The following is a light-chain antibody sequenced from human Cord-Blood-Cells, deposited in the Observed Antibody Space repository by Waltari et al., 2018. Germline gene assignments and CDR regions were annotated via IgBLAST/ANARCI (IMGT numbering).Light chain of an antibody. CDR2: DVS. J-gene: IGLJ2*01. CDR1: SSDVGGYNY. Sequence: QSALTQPRSVSGSPGQSVTISCTGTSSDVGGYNYVSWYQQHPGKAPKLMIYDVSKRPTGVPNRVSGSKSGSTASLTISGLQAEDEADYYCCSYAGSYTWLFGGGTKLTVL. V-gene: IGLV2-11*01. CDR3: CSYAGSYTWL.